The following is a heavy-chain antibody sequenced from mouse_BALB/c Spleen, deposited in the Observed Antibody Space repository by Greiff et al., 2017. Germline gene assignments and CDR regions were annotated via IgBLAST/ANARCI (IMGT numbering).Heavy chain of an antibody. CDR2: IWAGGST. V-gene: IGHV2-9*02. CDR1: GFSLTSYG. J-gene: IGHJ3*01. Sequence: VKLMESGPGLVAPSQSLSITCTVSGFSLTSYGVHWVRQPPGKGLEWLGVIWAGGSTNYNSALMSRLSISKDNSKSQVFLKMNSLQTDDTAMYYCARDRTYGSPAWFAYWGQGTLVTVSA. D-gene: IGHD1-1*01. CDR3: ARDRTYGSPAWFAY.